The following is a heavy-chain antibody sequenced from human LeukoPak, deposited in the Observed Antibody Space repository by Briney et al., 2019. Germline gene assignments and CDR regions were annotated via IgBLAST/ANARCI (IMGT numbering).Heavy chain of an antibody. CDR3: AKDGSRNYDFWSGYYAGLYYFDY. J-gene: IGHJ4*02. CDR1: GFTFSSYG. V-gene: IGHV3-30*18. Sequence: QSGGSLRLSCAASGFTFSSYGMHWVRQAPGKGLEWVAVISYDGSNKYYADSVKGRFTISRDNSKNTLYLQMNSLRAEDTAVYYCAKDGSRNYDFWSGYYAGLYYFDYWGQGTLVTVSS. CDR2: ISYDGSNK. D-gene: IGHD3-3*01.